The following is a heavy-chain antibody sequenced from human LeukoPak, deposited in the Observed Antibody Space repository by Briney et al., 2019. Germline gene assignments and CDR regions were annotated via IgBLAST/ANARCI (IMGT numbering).Heavy chain of an antibody. CDR3: ARGGSGWSYLDY. V-gene: IGHV3-23*01. CDR2: ISGVDGKT. J-gene: IGHJ4*02. CDR1: GFTFSSYA. Sequence: GGSLRLSCAASGFTFSSYARNWVRQAPGKGLEWVLGISGVDGKTYYADSVKGRFTISSDSSKNTLYLQMNSLRAEDTAVYYCARGGSGWSYLDYWGQGALVTVSS. D-gene: IGHD6-19*01.